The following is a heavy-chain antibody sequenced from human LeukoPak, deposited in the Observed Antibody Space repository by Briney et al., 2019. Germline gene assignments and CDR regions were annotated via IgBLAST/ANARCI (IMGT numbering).Heavy chain of an antibody. CDR1: GYTFTSYY. V-gene: IGHV1-46*01. CDR2: INPSGGST. Sequence: ASVKVSCKASGYTFTSYYMHWVRQAPGQGLEWMGIINPSGGSTSYAQKFQGRVTMTRDMSTSTVYMELSSLRSEDTAVYYCARGCTVTTYYYYMDVWGKGITVTVSS. J-gene: IGHJ6*03. D-gene: IGHD4-11*01. CDR3: ARGCTVTTYYYYMDV.